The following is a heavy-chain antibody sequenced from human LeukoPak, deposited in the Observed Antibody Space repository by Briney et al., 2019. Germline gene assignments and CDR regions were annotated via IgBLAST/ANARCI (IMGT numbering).Heavy chain of an antibody. CDR3: ARFPGFGSGTYRLDY. Sequence: GGSLRLSCAASGFTFSTHAMTWVRQAPGKGLEGVSSISTGFYTYSADSVKGRFAISRDNSKNTLYLQMNNLRADDTALYYCARFPGFGSGTYRLDYWGQGTLVTVSS. D-gene: IGHD3-10*01. CDR1: GFTFSTHA. J-gene: IGHJ4*02. V-gene: IGHV3-23*05. CDR2: ISTGFYT.